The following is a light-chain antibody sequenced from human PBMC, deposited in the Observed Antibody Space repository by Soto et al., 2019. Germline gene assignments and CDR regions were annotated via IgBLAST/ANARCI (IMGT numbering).Light chain of an antibody. Sequence: AIQVTQSPSSLSASVGDRVTMTCRASQDIRGALAWYQQKSGKPPNLLIYDVSTLEGGVPSRFSGSGSGTEFTLTISSLQPEDFGTHYCQQFNSYPITFGHGTRLEIK. V-gene: IGKV1-13*02. J-gene: IGKJ5*01. CDR3: QQFNSYPIT. CDR1: QDIRGA. CDR2: DVS.